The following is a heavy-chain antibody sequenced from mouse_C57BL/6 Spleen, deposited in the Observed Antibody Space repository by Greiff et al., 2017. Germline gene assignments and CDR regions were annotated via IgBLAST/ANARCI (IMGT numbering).Heavy chain of an antibody. CDR2: INYDGSST. J-gene: IGHJ1*03. CDR3: ARDGRDYDWYFDV. CDR1: GFTFSDSY. V-gene: IGHV5-16*01. Sequence: DVKLVESEGGLVQPGSSMKLSCTASGFTFSDSYMAWVRQVPEKGLEWVANINYDGSSTYYLDSLKSRFIISRDNAKNILYLQMSSLKSEDTATYYCARDGRDYDWYFDVWGTGTTVTVSS. D-gene: IGHD2-4*01.